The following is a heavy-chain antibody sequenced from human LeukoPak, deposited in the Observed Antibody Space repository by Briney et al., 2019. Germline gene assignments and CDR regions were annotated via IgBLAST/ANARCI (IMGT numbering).Heavy chain of an antibody. J-gene: IGHJ4*02. Sequence: GGSLRLSCTASGFSFSDHSMNWFRQAPGKGLDWVSYIASSGNTIYYADSVKGRFTISRDNAKNSLYLQMNSLRDEDTAVYYCARNYKYGFDYWGQGTLVAVSS. CDR2: IASSGNTI. CDR1: GFSFSDHS. D-gene: IGHD1-7*01. CDR3: ARNYKYGFDY. V-gene: IGHV3-48*02.